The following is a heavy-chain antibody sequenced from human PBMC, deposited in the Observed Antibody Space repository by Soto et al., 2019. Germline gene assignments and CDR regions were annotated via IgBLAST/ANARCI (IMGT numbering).Heavy chain of an antibody. D-gene: IGHD6-13*01. V-gene: IGHV3-49*03. Sequence: GGSLRLSCTASGFTFGDYAMSWFRQAPGKGLEWVGFIRSKAYGGTTEYAASVKGRFTISRDDSKSIAYLQMNSLKTEDTAVYYCTRAFIAAAGTVWFDPWGQGTLVTVSS. CDR3: TRAFIAAAGTVWFDP. J-gene: IGHJ5*02. CDR1: GFTFGDYA. CDR2: IRSKAYGGTT.